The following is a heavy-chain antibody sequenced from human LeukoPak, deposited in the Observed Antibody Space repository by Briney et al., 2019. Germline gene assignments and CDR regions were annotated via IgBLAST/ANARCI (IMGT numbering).Heavy chain of an antibody. Sequence: SETLSLTCTVSGGSISSYYWSWIRQPPGKGLEWIGYIYYSGSTNYNPALKSRVTISVDTSKNQFSLRLSSVTAADTAVYYCARDPSPWDTMIVVGIHAFDIWGQGTMVTVSS. V-gene: IGHV4-59*12. CDR2: IYYSGST. CDR1: GGSISSYY. J-gene: IGHJ3*02. CDR3: ARDPSPWDTMIVVGIHAFDI. D-gene: IGHD3-22*01.